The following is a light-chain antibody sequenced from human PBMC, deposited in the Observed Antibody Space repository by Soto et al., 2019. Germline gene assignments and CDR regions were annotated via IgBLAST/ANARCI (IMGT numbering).Light chain of an antibody. CDR1: QGISSY. J-gene: IGKJ5*01. CDR2: AAS. Sequence: AIRMTQSPSSFSASTGDRVTITFRASQGISSYLAWYQQKPGKAPKLLIYAASTLQSGVPSRFSGSGSGTDFTLTISSLQPEDFATYYCQQSYSTITFGQGTRLEIK. V-gene: IGKV1-8*01. CDR3: QQSYSTIT.